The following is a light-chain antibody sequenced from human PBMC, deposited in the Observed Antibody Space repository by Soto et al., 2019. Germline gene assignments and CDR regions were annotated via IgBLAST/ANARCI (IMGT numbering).Light chain of an antibody. CDR3: SSYAGSGTWV. CDR1: SSDVGGYNY. Sequence: QSALTQPRSVSGSPGQSVTISCTGTSSDVGGYNYVSWYQQHPGKAPKLMIYDVSKRPSGVPDRFSGSKSGNTASLTISGLQAEDEADYYCSSYAGSGTWVFGGGTKLTVL. J-gene: IGLJ3*02. CDR2: DVS. V-gene: IGLV2-11*01.